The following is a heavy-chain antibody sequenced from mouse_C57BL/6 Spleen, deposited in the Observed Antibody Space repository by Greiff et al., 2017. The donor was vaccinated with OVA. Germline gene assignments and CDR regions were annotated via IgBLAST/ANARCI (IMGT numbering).Heavy chain of an antibody. V-gene: IGHV1-55*01. CDR3: AREVLTTVEVDY. J-gene: IGHJ2*01. CDR1: GYTFTSYC. D-gene: IGHD1-1*01. CDR2: IYPGSGST. Sequence: VQLQQPGAELVKPGASVKMSCKASGYTFTSYCITWVKQRPGQGLEWIGDIYPGSGSTNYNEKFKSKATLTVDTSSSTAYMQLSSLTSEDSAVYYCAREVLTTVEVDYWGQGTTLTVSS.